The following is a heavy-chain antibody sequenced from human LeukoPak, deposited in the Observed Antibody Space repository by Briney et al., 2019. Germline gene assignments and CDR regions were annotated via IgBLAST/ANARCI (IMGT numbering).Heavy chain of an antibody. V-gene: IGHV5-51*01. D-gene: IGHD3-22*01. CDR3: ARTPDSYDSRGFQYWYFDL. CDR1: GYSFTSYW. J-gene: IGHJ2*01. CDR2: IHPGNSDT. Sequence: GGSLKISCKGSGYSFTSYWIAWVRQMPGKGLEWMGIIHPGNSDTRHSPSFQGQVTIPADKSSSTAYLQWSSLKASDTAMYYCARTPDSYDSRGFQYWYFDLWGRGTQVTVSS.